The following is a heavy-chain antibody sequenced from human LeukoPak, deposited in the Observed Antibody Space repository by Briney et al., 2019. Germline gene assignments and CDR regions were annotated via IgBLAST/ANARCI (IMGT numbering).Heavy chain of an antibody. CDR1: CVSMSGYY. V-gene: IGHV4-59*08. Sequence: SETLSLTWTGSCVSMSGYYWSWIRPPPGEGLEWGGYIYYSGSTKYNPSLKSRATISVATSKNQFPLKLSSVTAAATAVYYCARGARAGYNLEPFDYWGQGPLVTVSS. J-gene: IGHJ4*02. CDR2: IYYSGST. CDR3: ARGARAGYNLEPFDY. D-gene: IGHD5-24*01.